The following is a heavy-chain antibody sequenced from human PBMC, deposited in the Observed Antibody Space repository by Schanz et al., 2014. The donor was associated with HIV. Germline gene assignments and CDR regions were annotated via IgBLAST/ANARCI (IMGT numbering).Heavy chain of an antibody. CDR1: GGSISSGGHY. J-gene: IGHJ4*02. CDR3: ARGGLYGPAAGIFFDY. D-gene: IGHD6-13*01. V-gene: IGHV4-31*03. Sequence: QVQLQASGPGLVKPSQTLSLTCPVAGGSISSGGHYWSWIRQHPAKGLEWIGYMYYSGSTYYNPSLQSRVTISVDTSKNQFSLKLTSVTAADTAVYYCARGGLYGPAAGIFFDYWGQGTLVTVSS. CDR2: MYYSGST.